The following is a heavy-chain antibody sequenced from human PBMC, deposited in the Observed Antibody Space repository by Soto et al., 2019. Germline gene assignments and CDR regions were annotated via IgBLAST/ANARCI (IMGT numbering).Heavy chain of an antibody. D-gene: IGHD3-16*01. Sequence: SETLSLTCAVYGGSFSGYYWSWIRQPPGKGLEWIGEINHSGSTNYNPSLKSRVTISVDTFKNQFSLKLSSVTAADTAVYYCARLERGGRAFDIWGQGTTVTVSS. CDR1: GGSFSGYY. CDR3: ARLERGGRAFDI. J-gene: IGHJ3*02. CDR2: INHSGST. V-gene: IGHV4-34*01.